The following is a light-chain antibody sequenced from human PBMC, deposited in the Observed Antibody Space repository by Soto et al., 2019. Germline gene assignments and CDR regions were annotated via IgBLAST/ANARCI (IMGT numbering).Light chain of an antibody. CDR1: QSVTTYS. Sequence: EIVLTQSPGTLSLSPGERATLSCRASQSVTTYSLAWYQQKPGQAPRLLMHGASNRAAGIPDRFSGSGSGTDFTLTISRLEPEDFAVYYCHQYGSPPQTFGQGTRVEV. V-gene: IGKV3-20*01. CDR2: GAS. CDR3: HQYGSPPQT. J-gene: IGKJ1*01.